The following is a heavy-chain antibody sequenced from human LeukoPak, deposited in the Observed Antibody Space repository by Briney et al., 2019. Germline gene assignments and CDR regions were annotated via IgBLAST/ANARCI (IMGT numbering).Heavy chain of an antibody. Sequence: PGGCLSLSCAASGFTFSSYRMHWVRRAPGKGLEWVAFIRYDGSNKYYADSVKGRFTISRDNSRNTLYLQMNSLRAEDTAVYYCAKGVLLDYWGQGTLVTVSS. V-gene: IGHV3-30*02. CDR1: GFTFSSYR. D-gene: IGHD2-15*01. J-gene: IGHJ4*02. CDR2: IRYDGSNK. CDR3: AKGVLLDY.